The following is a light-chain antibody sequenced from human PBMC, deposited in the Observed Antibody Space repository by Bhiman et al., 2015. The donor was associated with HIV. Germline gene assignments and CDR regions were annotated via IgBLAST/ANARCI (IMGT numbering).Light chain of an antibody. V-gene: IGLV1-51*01. CDR2: DNN. CDR1: SPNIGNNF. Sequence: QSVLTQPPSVSAAPGQKVTISCSGSSPNIGNNFLSWYQQLPGTAPKLLIYDNNKRPSGIPDRFSGSKSGTSATLGITGLQTGDEADYYCGTWDSSLSAEVFGGGTKLTVL. J-gene: IGLJ3*02. CDR3: GTWDSSLSAEV.